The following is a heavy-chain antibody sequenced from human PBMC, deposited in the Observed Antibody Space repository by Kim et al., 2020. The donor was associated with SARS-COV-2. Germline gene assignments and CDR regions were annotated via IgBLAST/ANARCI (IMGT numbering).Heavy chain of an antibody. J-gene: IGHJ4*02. V-gene: IGHV3-30*01. D-gene: IGHD2-15*01. Sequence: GPLTISRDNSKNTLYLQMNSLGAEDTAVYYCARDHCSGGSCYWGVGYFDYWGQGTLVTVSS. CDR3: ARDHCSGGSCYWGVGYFDY.